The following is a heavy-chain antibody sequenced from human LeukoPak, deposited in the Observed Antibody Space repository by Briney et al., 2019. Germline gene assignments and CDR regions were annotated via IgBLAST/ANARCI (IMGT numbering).Heavy chain of an antibody. D-gene: IGHD3-3*01. CDR1: GGSITGYY. J-gene: IGHJ5*02. Sequence: PSETLSLICTVSGGSITGYYWRWIRQPPGKGLEWIGEINHSGSTNYNPSLKSRVTISVDTSKNQFSLKLSSVTAADTAVYYCARHFITIFGVVMDRNWFDPWGQGTLVTVSS. V-gene: IGHV4-34*01. CDR2: INHSGST. CDR3: ARHFITIFGVVMDRNWFDP.